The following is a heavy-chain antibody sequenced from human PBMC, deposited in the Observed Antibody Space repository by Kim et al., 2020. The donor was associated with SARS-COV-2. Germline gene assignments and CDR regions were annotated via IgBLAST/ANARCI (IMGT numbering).Heavy chain of an antibody. J-gene: IGHJ6*02. CDR2: ISSGATTI. D-gene: IGHD3-10*01. CDR1: GFTFSNYE. V-gene: IGHV3-48*03. CDR3: ARDLRMVRGILPYFKGLDV. Sequence: GGSLRLSCAASGFTFSNYEMNWVRQTPGKGLEWISYISSGATTIYYADSVRGRFTISRDNAKNSLSLQMNSLRVDDTAVYYCARDLRMVRGILPYFKGLDVWGQGTTVTVSS.